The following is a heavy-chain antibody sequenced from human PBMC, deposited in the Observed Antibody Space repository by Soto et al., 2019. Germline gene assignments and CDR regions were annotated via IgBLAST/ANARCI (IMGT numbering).Heavy chain of an antibody. V-gene: IGHV4-34*01. CDR2: INHSGST. D-gene: IGHD3-10*01. Sequence: SETLSLTCAVYGGSFSGYYWSWIRQPPGKGLEWIGEINHSGSTNYNPSLKSRVTISVDTSKNQFSLKLSSVTAADTAVYYCARAGARNYYYYYYYMDVWGKGTTVTGSS. J-gene: IGHJ6*03. CDR1: GGSFSGYY. CDR3: ARAGARNYYYYYYYMDV.